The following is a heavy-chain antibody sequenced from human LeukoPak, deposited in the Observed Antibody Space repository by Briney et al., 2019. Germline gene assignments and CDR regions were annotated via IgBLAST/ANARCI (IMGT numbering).Heavy chain of an antibody. CDR2: ISGSGANT. CDR3: GGLDYAGSGTYYSPLDF. Sequence: GGTLRLYCAASGFTFSSCALSWVRLAPGKGLEWVSTISGSGANTYYADSVQGRFTVSRDNSRNTLYLQMNSLRAEDTAVYYCGGLDYAGSGTYYSPLDFWAQGTLVTVSS. J-gene: IGHJ4*02. CDR1: GFTFSSCA. V-gene: IGHV3-23*01. D-gene: IGHD3-10*01.